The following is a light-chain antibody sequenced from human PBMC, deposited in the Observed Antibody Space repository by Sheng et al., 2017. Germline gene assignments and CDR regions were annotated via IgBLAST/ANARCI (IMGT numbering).Light chain of an antibody. V-gene: IGKV1-39*01. J-gene: IGKJ1*01. Sequence: DIQMTQSPSSLSASVGDRVAISCRASQSINNYLNWYQQKPGKTPHLLISAASTLQSGVPSRFSGSGSGTDFTLTISSLEPEDFAVYYCQQTYGTVWAFGQGTKVETK. CDR3: QQTYGTVWA. CDR2: AAS. CDR1: QSINNY.